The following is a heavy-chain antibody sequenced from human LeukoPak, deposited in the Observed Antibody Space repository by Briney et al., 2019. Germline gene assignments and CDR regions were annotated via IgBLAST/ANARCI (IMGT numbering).Heavy chain of an antibody. V-gene: IGHV4-4*09. D-gene: IGHD1-26*01. CDR2: IYTSGST. Sequence: SETLSLTCTVSGGSISSYYWSWIRQPPGKGLEWIGYIYTSGSTNYNPSLKSRVTISVDTSKNQFSLKLSSVTAADTAVYYCARPPGGVEGHHYYMDVWGKGTTVTVSS. CDR1: GGSISSYY. J-gene: IGHJ6*03. CDR3: ARPPGGVEGHHYYMDV.